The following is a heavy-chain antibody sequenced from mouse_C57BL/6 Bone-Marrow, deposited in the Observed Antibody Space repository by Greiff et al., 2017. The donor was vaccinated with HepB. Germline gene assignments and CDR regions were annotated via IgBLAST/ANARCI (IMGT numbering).Heavy chain of an antibody. V-gene: IGHV5-4*01. CDR1: GFTFSSYA. Sequence: EVHLVESGGGLVKPGGSLKLSCAASGFTFSSYAMSWVRQTPEKRLEWVATISDGGSYTYYPDNVKGRFTISRDNAKNNLYLQMSHLKSEDTAMYYCARSYSAWFAYWGQGTLVTVSA. J-gene: IGHJ3*01. D-gene: IGHD2-10*01. CDR3: ARSYSAWFAY. CDR2: ISDGGSYT.